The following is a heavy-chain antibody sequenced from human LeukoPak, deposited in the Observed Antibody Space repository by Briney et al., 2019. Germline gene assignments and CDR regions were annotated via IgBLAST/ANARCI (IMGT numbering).Heavy chain of an antibody. CDR3: ARRWSKSGWYGGHFDY. D-gene: IGHD6-19*01. V-gene: IGHV1-18*01. Sequence: ASVKVSCKASGYTFTSYGISWVRQAPGQGLEWMGWISAYNGNTNYAQKLQGRVTMTTDTSTSTAYMELRSLRSDDTAVYYCARRWSKSGWYGGHFDYWGQGTLVTVSS. J-gene: IGHJ4*02. CDR2: ISAYNGNT. CDR1: GYTFTSYG.